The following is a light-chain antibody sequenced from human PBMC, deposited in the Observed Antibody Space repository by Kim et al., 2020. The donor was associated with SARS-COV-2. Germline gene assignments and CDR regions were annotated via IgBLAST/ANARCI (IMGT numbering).Light chain of an antibody. CDR2: DVS. Sequence: GQSTTISCTGTSGDVGGYNSVSWYQQHPGKAPKLMIYDVSERASGVSNRFSGSQSGNTASLTISGLRAEDEADYYCSSHTTSSTYVFGSGTKVTVL. CDR3: SSHTTSSTYV. V-gene: IGLV2-14*03. J-gene: IGLJ1*01. CDR1: SGDVGGYNS.